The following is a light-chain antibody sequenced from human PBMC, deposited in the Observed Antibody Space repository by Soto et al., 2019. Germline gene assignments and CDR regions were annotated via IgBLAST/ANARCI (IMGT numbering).Light chain of an antibody. CDR3: TSYSTSSTVI. J-gene: IGLJ2*01. CDR2: DVN. CDR1: SSDVGGYNY. Sequence: QSALTQPASVSGSPGQSITLSCTGTSSDVGGYNYVSWYQQHPGKAPKLLIYDVNNRPSGVSTRFSGSKSGNTASLTISGLQAEDEADYYCTSYSTSSTVIFGGGTKLTVL. V-gene: IGLV2-14*03.